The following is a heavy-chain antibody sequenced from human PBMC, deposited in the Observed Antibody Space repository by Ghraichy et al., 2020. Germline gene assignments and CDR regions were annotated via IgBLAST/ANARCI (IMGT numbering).Heavy chain of an antibody. CDR3: ARDRGSGYSYGVEC. D-gene: IGHD5-18*01. Sequence: GGSLRLSCAASGFTFSTYGMHWVRQAPGKGLEGVAIIWYDGTNKYYTDSVKGRFTISRDNSNNTLYLQMNSLRAEDTGVYYCARDRGSGYSYGVECWGQGTLVTVSS. CDR2: IWYDGTNK. CDR1: GFTFSTYG. V-gene: IGHV3-33*01. J-gene: IGHJ4*02.